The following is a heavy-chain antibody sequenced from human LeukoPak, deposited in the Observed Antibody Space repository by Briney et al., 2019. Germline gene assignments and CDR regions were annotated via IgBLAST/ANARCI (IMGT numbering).Heavy chain of an antibody. CDR1: GGSFSGYY. Sequence: SETLSLTCAVYGGSFSGYYWSWIRQPPGKGLEWIGEINHSGSTNYNPSLKSRVTISVDTSKNQFPLKLSSVTAADTAVYYCARGPDWYFDLWGRGTLVTVSS. CDR3: ARGPDWYFDL. CDR2: INHSGST. J-gene: IGHJ2*01. V-gene: IGHV4-34*01.